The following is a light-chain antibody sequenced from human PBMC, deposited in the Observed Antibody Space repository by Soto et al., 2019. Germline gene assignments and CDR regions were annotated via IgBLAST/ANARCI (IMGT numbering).Light chain of an antibody. J-gene: IGKJ1*01. CDR1: QSVSSN. CDR2: GAS. Sequence: EIVMTQSPATLSLSPGERATLSCRASQSVSSNLAWYQQKPGQAPRLLIYGASTRATGIPARFSGSGSGTDFTLTISSLESEDFAVYYCQQYNSWPPWTFGRGTKVEIK. CDR3: QQYNSWPPWT. V-gene: IGKV3-15*01.